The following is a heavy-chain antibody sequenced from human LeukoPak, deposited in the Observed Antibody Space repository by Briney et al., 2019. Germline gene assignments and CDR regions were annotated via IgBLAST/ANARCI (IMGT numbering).Heavy chain of an antibody. V-gene: IGHV3-23*01. J-gene: IGHJ6*02. CDR2: ISGSGGST. CDR1: GFTFSDYY. D-gene: IGHD1/OR15-1a*01. Sequence: GGSLRLSCAASGFTFSDYYMSWIRQAPGKGLEWVSAISGSGGSTYYADSVKGRFTISRDNSKNTLYLQMNSLRAEDTAVYYCAKARNNLKMDVWGQGTTVTVSS. CDR3: AKARNNLKMDV.